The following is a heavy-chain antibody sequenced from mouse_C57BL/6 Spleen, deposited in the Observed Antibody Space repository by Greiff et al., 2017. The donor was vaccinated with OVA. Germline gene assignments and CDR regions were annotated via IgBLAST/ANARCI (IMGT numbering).Heavy chain of an antibody. V-gene: IGHV1-15*01. CDR1: GYTFTDYE. Sequence: VQLQQSGAELVRPGASVTLSCKASGYTFTDYEMHWVKQTPVHGLEWIGAIDPETGGTAYNQKFKGKAILTADKSSSTAYMELRSLTSEDSAVYYCTRYVGGTYWYFDVGGTGTTVTVSA. D-gene: IGHD1-1*02. CDR2: IDPETGGT. J-gene: IGHJ1*03. CDR3: TRYVGGTYWYFDV.